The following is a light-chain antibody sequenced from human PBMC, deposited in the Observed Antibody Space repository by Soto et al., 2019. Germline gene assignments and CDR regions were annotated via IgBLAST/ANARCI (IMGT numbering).Light chain of an antibody. CDR1: QYIDYK. Sequence: EILRTKSQATLSVSPGERATLSCRAIQYIDYKLACYQQKPGQPPRLLIYDASIRATGIPATFTGSGSGTEFTLTISSLQSEDFAIYFCHQYEDWPRGTFGQGTRVEVK. V-gene: IGKV3-15*01. CDR3: HQYEDWPRGT. J-gene: IGKJ1*01. CDR2: DAS.